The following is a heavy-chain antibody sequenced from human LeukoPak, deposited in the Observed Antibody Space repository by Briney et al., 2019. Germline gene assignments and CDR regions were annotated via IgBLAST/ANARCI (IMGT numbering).Heavy chain of an antibody. CDR1: GYSISSGYY. CDR2: IHHSGTT. V-gene: IGHV4-38-2*02. J-gene: IGHJ4*02. CDR3: AKDRMDPVNY. Sequence: SETLSLTCTVSGYSISSGYYWGWIRQPPGKGLEWVGSIHHSGTTYYNPSLKSRVTVSLATSKNQFSLKLSSVTAADTALYYCAKDRMDPVNYWGQGTLVTVSS. D-gene: IGHD2-2*03.